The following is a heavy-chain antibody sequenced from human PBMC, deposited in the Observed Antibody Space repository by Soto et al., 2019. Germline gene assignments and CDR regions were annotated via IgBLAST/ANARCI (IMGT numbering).Heavy chain of an antibody. V-gene: IGHV4-30-2*05. J-gene: IGHJ5*02. CDR2: IYLIGST. CDR3: ARERPDGARLDP. D-gene: IGHD6-6*01. CDR1: GGSIRSGDYS. Sequence: SETLSLTCAVSGGSIRSGDYSWSWIRQPPGKGLEWIGYIYLIGSTYYSPSLKSRVTISVDTSKNQFSLKLSSVTAADTAVYYCARERPDGARLDPWGQGTLVTVSS.